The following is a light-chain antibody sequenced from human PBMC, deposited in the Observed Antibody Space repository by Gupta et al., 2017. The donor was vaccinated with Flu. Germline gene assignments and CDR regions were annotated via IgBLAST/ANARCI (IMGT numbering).Light chain of an antibody. Sequence: SLSLSPGKTATLTCRAMHSIRKSLAWYGQQRGQAPRLLIYDASKRAMGIVASCSGSGGWTDVTITIISREPEDFAVYYCQHRTNGHPAGTFGQGTKVEFK. CDR3: QHRTNGHPAGT. J-gene: IGKJ1*01. CDR1: HSIRKS. V-gene: IGKV3D-11*02. CDR2: DAS.